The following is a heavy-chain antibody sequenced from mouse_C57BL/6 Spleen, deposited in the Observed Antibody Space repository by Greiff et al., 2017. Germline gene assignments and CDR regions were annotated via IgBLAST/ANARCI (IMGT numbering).Heavy chain of an antibody. CDR2: ILPGSGST. V-gene: IGHV1-9*01. CDR1: GYTFTGYW. CDR3: ARGPPYDYDGAWFAY. Sequence: QVQLKQSGAELMKPGASVKLSCKATGYTFTGYWIEWVKQRPGHGLEWIGEILPGSGSTNYNEKFKGKATFTADTSSNTAYMQLSSLTTEDSAIYYCARGPPYDYDGAWFAYWGQGTLVTVSA. D-gene: IGHD2-4*01. J-gene: IGHJ3*01.